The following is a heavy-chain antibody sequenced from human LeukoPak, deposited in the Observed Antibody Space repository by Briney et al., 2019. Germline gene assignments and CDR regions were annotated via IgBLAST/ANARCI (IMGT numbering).Heavy chain of an antibody. CDR2: ISGSGGGT. CDR3: AKRIYYDYVWGSSSGAFDI. D-gene: IGHD3-16*01. CDR1: GFAFSSYA. V-gene: IGHV3-23*01. Sequence: GGSLRLSCAASGFAFSSYAMTWVRHAPGKALDWVSPISGSGGGTYSADSVKGRFTISRDNSKNTLYLQMNSLRAEDTAVYYCAKRIYYDYVWGSSSGAFDIWGQGTMVTVSS. J-gene: IGHJ3*02.